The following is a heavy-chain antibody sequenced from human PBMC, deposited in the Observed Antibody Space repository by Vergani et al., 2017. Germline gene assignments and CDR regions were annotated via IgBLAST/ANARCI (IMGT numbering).Heavy chain of an antibody. D-gene: IGHD4-17*01. CDR2: IYPGDSDT. CDR3: ARHGYDYGDYEGFDY. J-gene: IGHJ4*02. Sequence: EVQLVQSGAEVKQPGESLKISCKGSGYSFTSYWIGWVRQMPGKGLEWMGIIYPGDSDTRYSPSFQGQVTISADKSISTAYLQWSSLKAPDTAMYYCARHGYDYGDYEGFDYWGQGTLVTVSS. V-gene: IGHV5-51*01. CDR1: GYSFTSYW.